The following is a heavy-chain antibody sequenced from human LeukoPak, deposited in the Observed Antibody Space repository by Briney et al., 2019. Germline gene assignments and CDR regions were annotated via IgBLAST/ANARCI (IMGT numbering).Heavy chain of an antibody. CDR1: GFTFSSYA. Sequence: PGGSLRLSCAASGFTFSSYAMSWVRPAPGKGLEWGSAISGSGGSTYYADSVKGRFTISRDNSKNTLYLQMNSLRAEDTAVYYCAKVDYDILTGTFDYWGQGTLATVSS. V-gene: IGHV3-23*01. J-gene: IGHJ4*02. CDR2: ISGSGGST. CDR3: AKVDYDILTGTFDY. D-gene: IGHD3-9*01.